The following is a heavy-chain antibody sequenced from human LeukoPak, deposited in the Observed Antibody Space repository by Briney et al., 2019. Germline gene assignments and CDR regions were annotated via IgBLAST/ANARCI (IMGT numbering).Heavy chain of an antibody. V-gene: IGHV3-7*01. D-gene: IGHD2/OR15-2a*01. J-gene: IGHJ4*02. Sequence: GGSLRLSCAASGFTFSSLWMSWVRQAPGKGLEWVAHINVDGSGTYYVDSVRGGFTISRDSAKDSLYLQMNTLRAEDTAVYYCAKYLTRAFDYWGQGTLVTVSS. CDR2: INVDGSGT. CDR3: AKYLTRAFDY. CDR1: GFTFSSLW.